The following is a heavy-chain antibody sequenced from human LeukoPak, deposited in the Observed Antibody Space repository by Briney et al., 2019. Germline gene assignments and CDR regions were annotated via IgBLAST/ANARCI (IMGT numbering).Heavy chain of an antibody. V-gene: IGHV1-46*01. CDR3: ARSGRGTYYYFDL. Sequence: ASVKVACKASGYTFTGYYMHWVRQAPGQGLEWMGIINPSGGSTSYAQKFQGRVSMTADTATSTAYMELRSLTSDDTAMYYCARSGRGTYYYFDLWGQGTLVTVSS. CDR2: INPSGGST. J-gene: IGHJ4*02. CDR1: GYTFTGYY. D-gene: IGHD5-12*01.